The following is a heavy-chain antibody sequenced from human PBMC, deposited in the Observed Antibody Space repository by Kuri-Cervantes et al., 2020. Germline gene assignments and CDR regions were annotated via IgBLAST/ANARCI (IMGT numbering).Heavy chain of an antibody. CDR2: ISSSSSYI. V-gene: IGHV3-21*01. CDR1: GFTFSSYG. D-gene: IGHD3-10*01. CDR3: ARDPLVEVRGVIRGNWFDP. J-gene: IGHJ5*02. Sequence: GGSLRLSCAASGFTFSSYGMHWVRQAPGKGLEWVSSISSSSSYIYYADSVKGRFTISRDNAKNSLYLQMNSLRAEDTAVYYCARDPLVEVRGVIRGNWFDPWGQGTLVTVSS.